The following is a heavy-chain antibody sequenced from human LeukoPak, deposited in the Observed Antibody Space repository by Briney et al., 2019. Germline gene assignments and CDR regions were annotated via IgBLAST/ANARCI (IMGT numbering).Heavy chain of an antibody. V-gene: IGHV3-33*01. CDR3: AREIFGSGCYPDY. CDR2: IWHDGRHT. J-gene: IGHJ4*02. Sequence: PGGSLRLSCEASGLASNTYAMHCVRQAPDKGLGWVTLIWHDGRHTFYIDSVRGRFTISRDNSKNIVYLQMNGLKAEDTAVYYGAREIFGSGCYPDYWGQGTLVAVSS. D-gene: IGHD3-10*01. CDR1: GLASNTYA.